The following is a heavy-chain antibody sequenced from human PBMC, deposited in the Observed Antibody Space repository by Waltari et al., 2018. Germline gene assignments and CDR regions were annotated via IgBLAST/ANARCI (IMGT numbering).Heavy chain of an antibody. D-gene: IGHD5-18*01. Sequence: EVKLVESGGGWVQPGGSLRLSCAASGFTFSSYSMNWVRQAPGKGLVWVAKISISSSTIYDAASVKCRFTISRDNAKNSLLLQMNSLRAEDTTVYYCTSLIQLWTPANWGQGTLVTVAS. CDR2: ISISSSTI. CDR1: GFTFSSYS. CDR3: TSLIQLWTPAN. J-gene: IGHJ4*02. V-gene: IGHV3-48*01.